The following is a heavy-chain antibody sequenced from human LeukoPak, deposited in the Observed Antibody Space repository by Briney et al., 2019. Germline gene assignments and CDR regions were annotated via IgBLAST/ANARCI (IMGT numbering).Heavy chain of an antibody. Sequence: QPGGSLRLSCAVSGFTFSLHWMSWVRQAPGKGLEWVANINEDGSEKYYVDSVRGRFTVSRGNAKNSLYLQMNSLRAEDTAVYYCAHLKGYGYWGQGTLVTVSS. V-gene: IGHV3-7*01. D-gene: IGHD5-18*01. CDR3: AHLKGYGY. CDR1: GFTFSLHW. J-gene: IGHJ4*02. CDR2: INEDGSEK.